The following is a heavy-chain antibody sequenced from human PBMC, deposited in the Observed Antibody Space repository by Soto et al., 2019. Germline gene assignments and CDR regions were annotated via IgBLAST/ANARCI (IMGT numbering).Heavy chain of an antibody. D-gene: IGHD6-19*01. J-gene: IGHJ4*02. CDR2: ISYDGSNN. CDR3: AREREDSSGWYYLYY. V-gene: IGHV3-30-3*01. Sequence: QVQLVESGGGVVQPGRSLRLSCAASGFTFRSYAMHWVRQAPGKGLSWVAVISYDGSNNYYVDSVKGRFTISRDNSKNTLYRHINSQSAEDTAVDYCAREREDSSGWYYLYYWGKVTPFTVSS. CDR1: GFTFRSYA.